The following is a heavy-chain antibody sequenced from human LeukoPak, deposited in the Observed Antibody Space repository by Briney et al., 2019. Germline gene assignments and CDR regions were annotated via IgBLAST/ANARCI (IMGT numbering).Heavy chain of an antibody. V-gene: IGHV3-30*18. Sequence: GRSLRLSCAASGFTFSSYGMHWVRQAPGKGLEWVAVISYDGSNKYYADSVKGRFTISRDNSKNTLYLQMNSLRAEDTAVYYCAKGTCGGDCYSGFGIWGQGTMVTVSS. J-gene: IGHJ3*02. CDR2: ISYDGSNK. CDR3: AKGTCGGDCYSGFGI. CDR1: GFTFSSYG. D-gene: IGHD2-21*02.